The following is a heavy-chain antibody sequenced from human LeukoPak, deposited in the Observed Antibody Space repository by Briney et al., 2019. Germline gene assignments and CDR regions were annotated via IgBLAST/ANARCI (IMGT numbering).Heavy chain of an antibody. V-gene: IGHV3-23*01. CDR1: GVTFSSYS. CDR2: ISGSGGST. D-gene: IGHD6-13*01. CDR3: AKGSSWYGEEVDY. Sequence: GGSLRLSCAASGVTFSSYSMNLVRQAPGKGLEWVSAISGSGGSTYYADSVKGRFTISRDNSKNTLYLQMNSLRAEDTAVYYCAKGSSWYGEEVDYWGQGTLVTVSS. J-gene: IGHJ4*02.